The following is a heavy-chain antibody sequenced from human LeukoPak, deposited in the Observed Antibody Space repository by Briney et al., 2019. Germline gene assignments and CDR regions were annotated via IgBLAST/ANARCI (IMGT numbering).Heavy chain of an antibody. CDR3: ARGPLDTARRYMDV. V-gene: IGHV3-74*01. CDR1: GFTFSSYL. D-gene: IGHD5-18*01. J-gene: IGHJ6*03. Sequence: GGSLRLSCAASGFTFSSYLMHWVRQAPGKGLVWVSRINSDGSSTSYADSVKGRFTISRDNAKNTLYLQMNSLRAEDTAVYYCARGPLDTARRYMDVWGKGTTVTVSS. CDR2: INSDGSST.